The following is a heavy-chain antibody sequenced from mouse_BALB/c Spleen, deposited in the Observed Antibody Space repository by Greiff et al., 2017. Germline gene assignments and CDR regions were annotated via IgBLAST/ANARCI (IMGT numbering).Heavy chain of an antibody. D-gene: IGHD1-1*01. J-gene: IGHJ4*01. Sequence: VQLLESGPGLVAPSQSLSITCTVSGFSLTGYGVNWVRQPPGKGLEWLGMIWGDGSTDYNSALKSRLSISKDNSKSQVFLKMNSLQTDDTARYYCARDRVYYGSSYAMDYWGQGTSVTVSA. CDR3: ARDRVYYGSSYAMDY. CDR1: GFSLTGYG. CDR2: IWGDGST. V-gene: IGHV2-6-7*01.